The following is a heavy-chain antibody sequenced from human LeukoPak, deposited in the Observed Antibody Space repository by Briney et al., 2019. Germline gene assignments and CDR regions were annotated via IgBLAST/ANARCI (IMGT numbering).Heavy chain of an antibody. CDR3: ARDITMVRGIIGYYYGMDV. J-gene: IGHJ6*02. CDR1: GFTFDDYG. D-gene: IGHD3-10*01. CDR2: INWDGGST. V-gene: IGHV3-20*04. Sequence: GGSLRLSCAASGFTFDDYGMSWGRQAPGKGLEWVSFINWDGGSTASADSVKGRFTIFRDNAKNSLYLHMNSLRGEDTAVYYCARDITMVRGIIGYYYGMDVWGQGTTVTVSS.